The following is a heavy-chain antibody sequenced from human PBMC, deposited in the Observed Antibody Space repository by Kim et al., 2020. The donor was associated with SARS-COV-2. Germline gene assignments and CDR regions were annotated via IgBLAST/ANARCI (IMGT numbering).Heavy chain of an antibody. Sequence: GGSLRLSCVASGFTFSSSAMDWVRQAPGKGLEWVSSVSDGGVNTYYADSVKGRFTISRDNSKNTLYLQMNSLRAEDMAVYYCGRRGQGCASTSSLDYWGQGTLVTVSS. CDR2: VSDGGVNT. J-gene: IGHJ4*02. CDR3: GRRGQGCASTSSLDY. D-gene: IGHD2-2*01. CDR1: GFTFSSSA. V-gene: IGHV3-23*01.